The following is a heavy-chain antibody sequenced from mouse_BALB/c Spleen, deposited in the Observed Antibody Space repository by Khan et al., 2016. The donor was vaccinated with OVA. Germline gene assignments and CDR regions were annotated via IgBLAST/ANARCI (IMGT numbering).Heavy chain of an antibody. J-gene: IGHJ3*01. V-gene: IGHV1-52*01. Sequence: QVQLQQPGTELVRPGTSVKLSCKASGYTFTSYWMNWIKQRPEQGLEWIGRIDPYDSETHYNQKFKDKATLTVDKSSNTAYMQISSLTSEDSAVYYCARTPFAYWGQGTLVTVSA. CDR2: IDPYDSET. CDR1: GYTFTSYW. CDR3: ARTPFAY.